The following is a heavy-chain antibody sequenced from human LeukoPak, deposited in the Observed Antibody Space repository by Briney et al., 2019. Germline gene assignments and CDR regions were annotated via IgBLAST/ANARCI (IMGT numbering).Heavy chain of an antibody. CDR1: GGTFSSYA. J-gene: IGHJ4*02. Sequence: PVKVSCKASGGTFSSYAISWVRQAPGQGLEWMGGIIPIFGTANYAQKFQGRVTITTDESTSTAYMELSSLRSEDTAVYYCARVFSSGWYGMYYFDYWGQGTLVTVSS. D-gene: IGHD6-19*01. V-gene: IGHV1-69*05. CDR3: ARVFSSGWYGMYYFDY. CDR2: IIPIFGTA.